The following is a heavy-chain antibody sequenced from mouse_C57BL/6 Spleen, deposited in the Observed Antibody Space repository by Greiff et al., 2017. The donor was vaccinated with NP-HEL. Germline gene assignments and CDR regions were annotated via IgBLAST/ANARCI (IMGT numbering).Heavy chain of an antibody. CDR3: TLITVVGFDY. CDR2: IYPGNSDT. V-gene: IGHV1-5*01. J-gene: IGHJ2*01. Sequence: EVQLQQSGTVLARPGASVKMSCKTSGYTFTSYWMHWVKQRPGQGLEWIGAIYPGNSDTSYNQKVKGKAKLTAVTSASTAYMELSSLTNEDSAVYYCTLITVVGFDYWGQGTTLTVSS. D-gene: IGHD1-1*01. CDR1: GYTFTSYW.